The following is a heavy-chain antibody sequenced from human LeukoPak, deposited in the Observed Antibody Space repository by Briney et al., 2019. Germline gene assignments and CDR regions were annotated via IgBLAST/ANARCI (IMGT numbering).Heavy chain of an antibody. J-gene: IGHJ2*01. D-gene: IGHD5-24*01. CDR3: ARPLRDGYNHWYIDL. Sequence: SGGSLRLSCAASGFTFSSYGMHWVRQAPGKGLEWVAVIWYDGSNKYYADSVKGRFTISRDNSKNTLYLQMNSLRAEDTAVYYCARPLRDGYNHWYIDLWGRGTLVTVSS. CDR1: GFTFSSYG. CDR2: IWYDGSNK. V-gene: IGHV3-33*01.